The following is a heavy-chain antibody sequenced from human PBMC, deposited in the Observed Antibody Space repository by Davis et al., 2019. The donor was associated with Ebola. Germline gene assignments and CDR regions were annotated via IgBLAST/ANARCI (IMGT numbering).Heavy chain of an antibody. CDR3: VRGWGRTGMGV. D-gene: IGHD1-26*01. Sequence: HSQTLSLTCAISGDSVSGSSGAWNWIRQSPSRGLEWLGRTYYTSQWYNDYAVSMKSRITINPDTSKNQFSLQLSSVTPEDTAVYYCVRGWGRTGMGVWGQGTTVTVS. CDR2: TYYTSQWYN. J-gene: IGHJ6*02. V-gene: IGHV6-1*01. CDR1: GDSVSGSSGA.